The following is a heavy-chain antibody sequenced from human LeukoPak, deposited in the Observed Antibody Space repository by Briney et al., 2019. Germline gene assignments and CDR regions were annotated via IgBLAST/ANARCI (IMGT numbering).Heavy chain of an antibody. D-gene: IGHD5-24*01. CDR2: ISGRGSST. Sequence: GGSLRLSCATSALTFSSYAMSWVRQAPGKGLEWVSGISGRGSSTYYADSVKGRFTISRDNSKNTLYLQMNSLRAEDTAIYYCAKSGADGYSLDALDIWGQGTMVTVSS. J-gene: IGHJ3*02. CDR1: ALTFSSYA. V-gene: IGHV3-23*01. CDR3: AKSGADGYSLDALDI.